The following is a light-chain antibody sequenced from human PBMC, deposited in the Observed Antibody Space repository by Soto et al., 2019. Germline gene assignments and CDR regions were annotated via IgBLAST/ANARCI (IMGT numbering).Light chain of an antibody. J-gene: IGKJ5*01. Sequence: DIQMTQSPYSLSAAIGDRVTITCRANQSISNSLNWYQQKPGKAPKFLIYEASSLESGVPSRFSGSGSGTDVTLTISSLQPEDFASYYCQQSYSTPITFGQGTRLEIK. CDR3: QQSYSTPIT. CDR2: EAS. V-gene: IGKV1-39*01. CDR1: QSISNS.